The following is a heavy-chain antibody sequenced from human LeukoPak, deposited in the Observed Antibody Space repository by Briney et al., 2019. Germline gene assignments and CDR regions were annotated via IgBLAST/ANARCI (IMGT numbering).Heavy chain of an antibody. D-gene: IGHD5-24*01. CDR2: VYYSGST. CDR1: GDSISDYY. J-gene: IGHJ5*02. V-gene: IGHV4-59*01. CDR3: ARELDGNGGWFDP. Sequence: SETLSLTCTVSGDSISDYYWSWIRQPPGRGLEWIGEVYYSGSTHYNPSLKSRVTLSVDTSKNQFSLRLRSVTAADTAVYYCARELDGNGGWFDPWGQGTLVTVSS.